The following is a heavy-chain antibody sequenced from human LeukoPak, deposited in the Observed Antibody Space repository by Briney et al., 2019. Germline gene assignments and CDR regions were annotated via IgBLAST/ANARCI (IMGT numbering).Heavy chain of an antibody. Sequence: GGSLRLSCAVSGFTFSGFWMSWSRQAPGKGLEWVASINSDGSEGYYADVVKGRFTISRDNAKNTLYLQMNSLTAEDTAVYYCVRDLGGRSGHWGQGTLVTVSS. CDR2: INSDGSEG. D-gene: IGHD1-26*01. CDR1: GFTFSGFW. V-gene: IGHV3-7*01. J-gene: IGHJ4*02. CDR3: VRDLGGRSGH.